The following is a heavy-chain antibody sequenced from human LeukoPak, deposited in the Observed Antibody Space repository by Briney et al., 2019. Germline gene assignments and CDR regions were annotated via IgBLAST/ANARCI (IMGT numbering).Heavy chain of an antibody. CDR3: ATARNFRFEY. CDR2: MNGEGTTI. J-gene: IGHJ4*02. CDR1: GFTFSSYW. V-gene: IGHV3-74*01. Sequence: GGSLRLSCAASGFTFSSYWMHWVRQAPGKGLMWVSRMNGEGTTIDYADSVKGRFTVSRDYAKNTLFLQMNNLRTEDTALYFCATARNFRFEYWGQGSLVIVSA. D-gene: IGHD1-7*01.